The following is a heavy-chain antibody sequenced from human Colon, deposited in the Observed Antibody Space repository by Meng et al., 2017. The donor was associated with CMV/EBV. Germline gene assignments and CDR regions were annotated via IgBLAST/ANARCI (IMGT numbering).Heavy chain of an antibody. V-gene: IGHV4-61*01. CDR3: ARESMVAVSRYFYYVMDV. D-gene: IGHD2-8*01. J-gene: IGHJ6*02. CDR1: GGSVSTANYY. Sequence: SETLSLTCTVSGGSVSTANYYWSWVRQPPGKGLEWIGYIPYNGKTNYNPSLKSRVTITRDTSKNQFSLELTSVTAADTAFYYCARESMVAVSRYFYYVMDVWGQGTTVTVSS. CDR2: IPYNGKT.